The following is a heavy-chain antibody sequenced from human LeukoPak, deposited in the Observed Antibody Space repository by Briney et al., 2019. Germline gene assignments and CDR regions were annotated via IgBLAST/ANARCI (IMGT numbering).Heavy chain of an antibody. CDR3: ARDPAFVYCSGGTCYDDY. Sequence: ASVKVSCKASGYTFTSYYMHWVRQAPGQGLEWMGWINHNSGDTYYAQTVQGRVTMTRDNSINTAYMELSRLRSDDTAVYYCARDPAFVYCSGGTCYDDYWGKGSLVTVS. D-gene: IGHD2-15*01. V-gene: IGHV1-2*02. J-gene: IGHJ4*02. CDR2: INHNSGDT. CDR1: GYTFTSYY.